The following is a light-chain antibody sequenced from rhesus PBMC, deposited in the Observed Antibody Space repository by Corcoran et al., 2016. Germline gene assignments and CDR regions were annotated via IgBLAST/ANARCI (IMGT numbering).Light chain of an antibody. CDR1: SNDVGGYDY. V-gene: IGLV2-23*01. Sequence: QAALTQPPSVSGSPGQSVTISCTGTSNDVGGYDYVSWYQQHPGPAPTPMIDEVSKRPPGVSDRFSAPKSGNTAALTTSGLQAENEAYYYCSSYAGSNTCLFGAGPRLTVL. CDR2: EVS. J-gene: IGLJ1*01. CDR3: SSYAGSNTCL.